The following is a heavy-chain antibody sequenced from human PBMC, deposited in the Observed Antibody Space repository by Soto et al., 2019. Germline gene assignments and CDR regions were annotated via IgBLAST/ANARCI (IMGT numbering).Heavy chain of an antibody. CDR3: VKDESINWYSGHFRH. J-gene: IGHJ1*01. CDR2: INWNSGSI. CDR1: GFTFDDYA. V-gene: IGHV3-9*01. Sequence: EVQLVESGGGLVQPGRSLRLSCAASGFTFDDYAMHWVRQVPGKGLEWVSGINWNSGSIGYADSVKGRFAISRDNAKNSLHPQLNSLRAEDTAFYYCVKDESINWYSGHFRHWGQGILVTVFS. D-gene: IGHD6-13*01.